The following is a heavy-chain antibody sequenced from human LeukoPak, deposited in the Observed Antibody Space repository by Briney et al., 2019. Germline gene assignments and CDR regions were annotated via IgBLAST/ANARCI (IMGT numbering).Heavy chain of an antibody. J-gene: IGHJ1*01. CDR2: IYPGDSDT. V-gene: IGHV5-51*01. CDR3: ATRGFPYGPFQL. D-gene: IGHD4-17*01. CDR1: GYIFTTYW. Sequence: GESLKISCKGSGYIFTTYWIGWVRQMPRKGLEWMGIIYPGDSDTRYGPTFQGQVIISADKSISTAYLQWSSLKASDTAIYYCATRGFPYGPFQLWGQGTLVTSPQ.